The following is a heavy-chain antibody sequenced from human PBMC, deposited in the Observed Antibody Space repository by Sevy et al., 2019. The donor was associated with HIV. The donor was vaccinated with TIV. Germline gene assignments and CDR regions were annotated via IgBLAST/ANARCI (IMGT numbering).Heavy chain of an antibody. Sequence: GGSLRLSCVVSGFSVSSNYMSWVRQAPGKGLEWVSNIYSDGRTYYADSVRGGFTISRDTSKNTEYLEMKSLRAEDTAVYYGTRGDIVLGEDNYYGMDVWGHGTTVTVSS. CDR1: GFSVSSNY. J-gene: IGHJ6*02. CDR3: TRGDIVLGEDNYYGMDV. V-gene: IGHV3-53*01. CDR2: IYSDGRT. D-gene: IGHD2-15*01.